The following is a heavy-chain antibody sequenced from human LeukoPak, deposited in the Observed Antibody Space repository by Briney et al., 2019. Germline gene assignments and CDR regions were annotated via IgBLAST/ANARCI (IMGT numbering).Heavy chain of an antibody. CDR2: IYSGGST. CDR1: GFTVSSNY. CDR3: VRAGYSSGWYRFDY. J-gene: IGHJ4*02. V-gene: IGHV3-66*01. D-gene: IGHD6-19*01. Sequence: PGGSLRLSCAASGFTVSSNYMSWVRQAPGKGLEWVSVIYSGGSTYYADSVKGRFTISRDNSKSTLYLQMNSLRAEDTAVYYCVRAGYSSGWYRFDYWGQGILVTVSS.